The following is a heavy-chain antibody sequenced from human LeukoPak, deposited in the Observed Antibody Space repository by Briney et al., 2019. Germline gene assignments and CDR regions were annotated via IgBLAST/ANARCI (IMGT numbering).Heavy chain of an antibody. CDR1: GYTFTSYA. CDR3: ARSRGLEYYFDH. V-gene: IGHV1-3*03. Sequence: GASVKLSCTASGYTFTSYAMHWVRHAPRQRLEWMGWINAGNGNTKYSQEFQGRVAITRDTSSSTAYMELSSLRSEDMAVYYCARSRGLEYYFDHWGQGTLVTVSS. J-gene: IGHJ4*02. CDR2: INAGNGNT. D-gene: IGHD1-1*01.